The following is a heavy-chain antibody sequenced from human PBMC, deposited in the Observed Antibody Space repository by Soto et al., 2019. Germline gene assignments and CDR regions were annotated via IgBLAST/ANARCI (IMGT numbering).Heavy chain of an antibody. CDR2: ISRNGVST. CDR1: GVTLRGYA. Sequence: PGGSLRLFCAASGVTLRGYAMAWVRQAPGKGLEYLSGISRNGVSTYYADSVKGRFTISRDNSKNTVYLQMDNLRPEATAVYYWAKGQRASWGDCELWGQGTMVTVSS. CDR3: AKGQRASWGDCEL. V-gene: IGHV3-64*04. J-gene: IGHJ3*01. D-gene: IGHD2-21*01.